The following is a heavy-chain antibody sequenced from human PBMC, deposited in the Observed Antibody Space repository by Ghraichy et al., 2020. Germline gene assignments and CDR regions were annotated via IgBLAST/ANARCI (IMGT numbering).Heavy chain of an antibody. D-gene: IGHD3-22*01. J-gene: IGHJ2*01. CDR1: GFTFSDYY. V-gene: IGHV3-11*01. CDR2: ISSSGSTI. CDR3: ARVRITMIVVVITTNWYFDL. Sequence: GGSLRLSCAASGFTFSDYYMSWIRQAPGKGLEWVSYISSSGSTIYYADSVKGRFTISRDNAKNSLYLQMNSLRAEDTAVYYCARVRITMIVVVITTNWYFDLWGRGTLVTVSS.